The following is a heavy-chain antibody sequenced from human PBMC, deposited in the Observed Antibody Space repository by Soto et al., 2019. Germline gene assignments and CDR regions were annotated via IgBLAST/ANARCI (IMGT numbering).Heavy chain of an antibody. V-gene: IGHV1-69*01. CDR1: GGTFSSYA. CDR2: IIPIFGTA. D-gene: IGHD3-10*01. J-gene: IGHJ6*02. Sequence: QVQLVQSGAEVKKPGSSVKVSCKASGGTFSSYAISWVRQAPGQGLEWMGGIIPIFGTANYARKFQGRVTITADESTSTAYMELSSLSSEDTAVYYCARDLHYYGSGSYYEYYYYGMDVWGQGTTVTVSS. CDR3: ARDLHYYGSGSYYEYYYYGMDV.